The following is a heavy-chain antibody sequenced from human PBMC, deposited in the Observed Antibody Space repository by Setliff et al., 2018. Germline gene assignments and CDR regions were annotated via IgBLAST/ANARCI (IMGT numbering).Heavy chain of an antibody. V-gene: IGHV3-7*01. Sequence: RLSCAASGFSFNLFWMSWVRQAPGKGLEWVATIRQDGSQKFYVDSVKGRFTISRDNAKNSLYLQMNNLRAEDTAIYFCARDRGGGLYDSWGQGTLVTVSS. D-gene: IGHD3-16*01. CDR1: GFSFNLFW. CDR3: ARDRGGGLYDS. CDR2: IRQDGSQK. J-gene: IGHJ4*02.